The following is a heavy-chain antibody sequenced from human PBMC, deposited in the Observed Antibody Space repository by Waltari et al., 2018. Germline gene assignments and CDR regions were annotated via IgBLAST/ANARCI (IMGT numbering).Heavy chain of an antibody. J-gene: IGHJ5*02. CDR3: ATAGYCSSTSCYTIGWFDP. V-gene: IGHV1-24*01. D-gene: IGHD2-2*02. CDR1: GYTLTELA. CDR2: FDPEDGET. Sequence: QVQLVQSGAEVKKPGASVKVSCKVSGYTLTELAMHRVHQAPGKGLEWMGGFDPEDGETIYEQKFQGRVTMTEDTSTDTAYMELSSLRSEDTAVYYCATAGYCSSTSCYTIGWFDPWGQGTLVTVSS.